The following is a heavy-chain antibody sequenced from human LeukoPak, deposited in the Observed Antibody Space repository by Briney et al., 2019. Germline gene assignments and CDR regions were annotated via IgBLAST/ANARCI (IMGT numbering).Heavy chain of an antibody. CDR1: GFTFSSYG. Sequence: GGSLRLSCAASGFTFSSYGMSWVRQAPGKGLEWVSAISGSGGSTYYADSVKGRFTISRDNSKNTLYLQMNSLRAEDTAVYYCAKQNYGSGSYYGNYWGQGTLVTVSS. D-gene: IGHD3-10*01. V-gene: IGHV3-23*01. CDR3: AKQNYGSGSYYGNY. CDR2: ISGSGGST. J-gene: IGHJ4*02.